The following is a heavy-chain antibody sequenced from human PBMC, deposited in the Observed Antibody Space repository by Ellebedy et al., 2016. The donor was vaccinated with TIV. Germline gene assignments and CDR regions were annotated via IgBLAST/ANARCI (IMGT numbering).Heavy chain of an antibody. V-gene: IGHV3-7*01. CDR3: GSGRALDH. CDR2: IKQDGGET. J-gene: IGHJ1*01. D-gene: IGHD3-10*01. Sequence: GESLKISXVASGFTFSSYWMTWLRQAPGKGLEWVANIKQDGGETYYADSVKGRFTISRDNAKNSAYLQMNSLRGEDTAVYYCGSGRALDHWGQGTLVTVSS. CDR1: GFTFSSYW.